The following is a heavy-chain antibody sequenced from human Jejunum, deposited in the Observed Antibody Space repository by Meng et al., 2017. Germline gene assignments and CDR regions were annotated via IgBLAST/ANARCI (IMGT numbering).Heavy chain of an antibody. V-gene: IGHV3-74*01. CDR2: INPDGSVT. Sequence: DVQLVEAGGGLVQPGGSLRLSCAASGFTFSRYWMHWVRQAPGKGLMWVSLINPDGSVTSYADSVKGRFTISRDNAKNTLYLQMNSLGAEDTAVYYCVKDNSWFSFDYWGQGTLVTVSS. D-gene: IGHD6-13*01. J-gene: IGHJ4*02. CDR3: VKDNSWFSFDY. CDR1: GFTFSRYW.